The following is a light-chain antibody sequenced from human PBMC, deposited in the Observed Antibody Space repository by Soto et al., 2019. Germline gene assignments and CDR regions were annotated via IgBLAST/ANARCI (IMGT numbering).Light chain of an antibody. CDR3: QQRSNWPPIT. CDR1: QSVSSY. Sequence: EIVLTQSPATLSLSPGERATLSCRASQSVSSYLAWYQQKPGQAPRLLIYDASNRATGIPARFSGSGSGTDFTHTISSLESEDFAVYYCQQRSNWPPITFGQGTRLEIK. CDR2: DAS. V-gene: IGKV3-11*01. J-gene: IGKJ5*01.